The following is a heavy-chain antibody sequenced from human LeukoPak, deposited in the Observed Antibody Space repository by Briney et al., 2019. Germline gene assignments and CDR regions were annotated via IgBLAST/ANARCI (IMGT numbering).Heavy chain of an antibody. CDR1: GYSFTSYW. CDR3: ARNYYYMAV. Sequence: GESPKISCKASGYSFTSYWIGWVRQMPGKGLEWMAIIYPGDSDTRYSPSFQGQVTISADKSISTAYLHWSSLKASDTAMYYCARNYYYMAVWGKGTTVTVSS. V-gene: IGHV5-51*01. J-gene: IGHJ6*03. CDR2: IYPGDSDT.